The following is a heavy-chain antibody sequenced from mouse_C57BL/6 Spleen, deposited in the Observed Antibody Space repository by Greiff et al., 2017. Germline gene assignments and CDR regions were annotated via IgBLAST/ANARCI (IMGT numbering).Heavy chain of an antibody. CDR1: GYAFTNYL. Sequence: QVQLQQSGAELVRPGTSVKVSCKASGYAFTNYLIEWVKQRPGQGLEWIGVINPGSGGTNYTEKFKGKATLTADKSSSTAYMQLSSLTSEDSAVYFCARRNYYGSSYDDYWGQGTTLTVSS. D-gene: IGHD1-1*01. V-gene: IGHV1-54*01. J-gene: IGHJ2*01. CDR2: INPGSGGT. CDR3: ARRNYYGSSYDDY.